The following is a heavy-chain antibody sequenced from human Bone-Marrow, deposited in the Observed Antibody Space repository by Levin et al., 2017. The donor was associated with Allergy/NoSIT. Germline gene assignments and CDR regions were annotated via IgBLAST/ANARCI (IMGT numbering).Heavy chain of an antibody. J-gene: IGHJ6*02. CDR3: TRSHPGVAVATQVRYYSHGMDV. V-gene: IGHV1-8*01. CDR2: INPKRGNT. D-gene: IGHD6-19*01. CDR1: GYTFITYD. Sequence: ASVKVSCKASGYTFITYDINWVRQATGQGLEWVGWINPKRGNTGYAEKFQGRVTMTRDNSINTVHMELSSLRSEDTAVYFCTRSHPGVAVATQVRYYSHGMDVWGQGTTVIVS.